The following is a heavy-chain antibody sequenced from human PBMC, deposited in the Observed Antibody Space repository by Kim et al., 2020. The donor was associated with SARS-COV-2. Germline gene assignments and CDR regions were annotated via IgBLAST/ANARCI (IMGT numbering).Heavy chain of an antibody. CDR3: ARDRPGGSGRGMDV. V-gene: IGHV3-13*01. J-gene: IGHJ6*02. Sequence: PGSVKGRFTIAGENAKNSLYLQMNSLRAGDTAVYYCARDRPGGSGRGMDVWGQGTTVTVSS. D-gene: IGHD3-10*01.